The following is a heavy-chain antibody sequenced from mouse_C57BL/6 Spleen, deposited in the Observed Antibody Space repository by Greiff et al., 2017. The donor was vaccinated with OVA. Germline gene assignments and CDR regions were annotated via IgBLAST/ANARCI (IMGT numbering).Heavy chain of an antibody. Sequence: EVQGVESGGGLVQPGGSLSLSCAASGFTFTDYYMSWVRQPPGKALEWLGFIRNKANGYTTEYSASVKGRFTISRDNSPSILYLQMNALRAEDSATYYCARSSNWASWFAYWGQGTLVTVSA. V-gene: IGHV7-3*01. CDR3: ARSSNWASWFAY. D-gene: IGHD4-1*01. CDR2: IRNKANGYTT. CDR1: GFTFTDYY. J-gene: IGHJ3*01.